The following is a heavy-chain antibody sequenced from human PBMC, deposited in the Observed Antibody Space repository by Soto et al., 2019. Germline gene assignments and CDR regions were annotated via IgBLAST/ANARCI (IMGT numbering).Heavy chain of an antibody. CDR1: GVTFSSYA. CDR2: ISSNGGST. J-gene: IGHJ6*03. CDR3: ARAAGGSYYYYYLDV. D-gene: IGHD1-26*01. V-gene: IGHV3-64*01. Sequence: GGSLSLSCAAAGVTFSSYAMHWGRQAPGKGLEYVSAISSNGGSTYYANSVKGRFTISRDNSKNTLYLQMGSLRAEDMAVYYFARAAGGSYYYYYLDVWGKGTTVTLSS.